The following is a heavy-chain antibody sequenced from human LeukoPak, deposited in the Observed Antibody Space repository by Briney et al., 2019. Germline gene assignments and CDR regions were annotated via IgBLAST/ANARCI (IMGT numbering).Heavy chain of an antibody. CDR1: GDSISSSSYY. D-gene: IGHD6-6*01. V-gene: IGHV4-39*07. J-gene: IGHJ6*03. Sequence: SETLSLTCTVSGDSISSSSYYWGWIRQPPGKGLEWLGTIYYRGTTYYNPSLKSRVTISVDTSKNQFSLRLRSVTAADTAVYYCARDFSSSSSVYYYHYMDVWGKGTTVTISS. CDR2: IYYRGTT. CDR3: ARDFSSSSSVYYYHYMDV.